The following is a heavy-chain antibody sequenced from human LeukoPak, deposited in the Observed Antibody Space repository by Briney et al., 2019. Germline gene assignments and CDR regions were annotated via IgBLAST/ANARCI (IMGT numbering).Heavy chain of an antibody. D-gene: IGHD3-22*01. CDR2: IIPIFGTA. Sequence: SVKVSCKASGGTFSSYAISWVRQAPGQGLEWMGGIIPIFGTANYAQKFQGIVTITTDESTSTAYMELSSLRSEDTAVYYCAPPFPHEPDYYDSSGYYYDYWGQGTLVTVSS. CDR3: APPFPHEPDYYDSSGYYYDY. V-gene: IGHV1-69*05. J-gene: IGHJ4*02. CDR1: GGTFSSYA.